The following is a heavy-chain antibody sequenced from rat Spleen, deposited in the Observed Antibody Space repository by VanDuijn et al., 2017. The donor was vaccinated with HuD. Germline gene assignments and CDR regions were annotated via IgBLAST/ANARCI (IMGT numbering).Heavy chain of an antibody. Sequence: EVQLVESGGGLVQPGRSLKLSCVASGFTFSDYGMNWIRQAPGKGLEWVAYISSSSGTIYYADTVKGRFTISRDNAKNTLYLQLSSLRSEDTALYYCARHRLSYYSSYIGYFDYWGQGVMVTVSS. J-gene: IGHJ2*01. CDR1: GFTFSDYG. V-gene: IGHV5-34*01. CDR3: ARHRLSYYSSYIGYFDY. D-gene: IGHD1-2*01. CDR2: ISSSSGT.